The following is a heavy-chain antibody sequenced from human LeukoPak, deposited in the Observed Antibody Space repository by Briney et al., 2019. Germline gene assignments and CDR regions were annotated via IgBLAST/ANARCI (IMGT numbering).Heavy chain of an antibody. V-gene: IGHV4-59*01. J-gene: IGHJ4*02. Sequence: SEALSLTCTVSGGSISSYYWSWIRQPPGKGLEWIGNIFHSGSTNYNPSLKSRVTISVDTSKNQFSLKLSSVTAADTAVYYCARGRYYDSSGYFDYWGQGTLVTVSS. CDR3: ARGRYYDSSGYFDY. CDR2: IFHSGST. D-gene: IGHD3-22*01. CDR1: GGSISSYY.